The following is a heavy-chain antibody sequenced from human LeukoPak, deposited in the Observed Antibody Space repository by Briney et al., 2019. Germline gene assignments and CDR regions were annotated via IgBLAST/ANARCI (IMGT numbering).Heavy chain of an antibody. CDR2: ISAYNGNT. CDR1: GYTFTSYG. D-gene: IGHD1-26*01. J-gene: IGHJ4*02. Sequence: ASVKVSCRASGYTFTSYGISWVRQAPGQGLEWMGWISAYNGNTNYAQKLQGRVTMTTDTSTSTAYMELRSLRSDDTAVYYCARSINPYSGTPVDYWGQGTLVTVSS. CDR3: ARSINPYSGTPVDY. V-gene: IGHV1-18*01.